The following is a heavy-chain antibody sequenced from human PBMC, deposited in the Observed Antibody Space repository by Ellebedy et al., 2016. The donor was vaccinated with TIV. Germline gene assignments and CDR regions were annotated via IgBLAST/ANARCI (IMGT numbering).Heavy chain of an antibody. CDR1: GFTFSNYV. D-gene: IGHD3-22*01. Sequence: GESLKISCAASGFTFSNYVMSWVRQAPGKGLEWVSTISAGGGATYYADSVKGRFNISRDNSENTLYLQMNSLRAEDTAVYYCAKVGRRYYESSGDPWGQGSLVTVS. CDR2: ISAGGGAT. V-gene: IGHV3-23*01. CDR3: AKVGRRYYESSGDP. J-gene: IGHJ5*02.